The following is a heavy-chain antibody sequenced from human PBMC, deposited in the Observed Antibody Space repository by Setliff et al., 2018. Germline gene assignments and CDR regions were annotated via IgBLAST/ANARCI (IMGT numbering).Heavy chain of an antibody. CDR3: ARDRSYYASGSFTKWFDY. V-gene: IGHV4-59*02. Sequence: PSEPLSLTCAVSGGSVTSHYWSWIRQPPGKGLEWIGFIFYSGDANSNPSLKSRVTMSVDTSKNQFSLKLNSVTAADTATYYCARDRSYYASGSFTKWFDYWGQGALVTVSS. D-gene: IGHD3-10*01. J-gene: IGHJ4*02. CDR2: IFYSGDA. CDR1: GGSVTSHY.